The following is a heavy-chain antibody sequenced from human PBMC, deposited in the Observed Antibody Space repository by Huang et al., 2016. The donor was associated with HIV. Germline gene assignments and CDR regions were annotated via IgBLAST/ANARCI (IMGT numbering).Heavy chain of an antibody. CDR2: INHLGSP. J-gene: IGHJ5*02. V-gene: IGHV4-34*02. Sequence: QVHLQQWGAGLLKSAETLSLTCAVYGGSLSGYYWSWLRQTPGKGLEWIGEINHLGSPNYNPSLKRRVSISMDGSKKQVSLKLRSISDADTAVYFCARDATKNPRGWFDPWGQGTLVTVSS. CDR3: ARDATKNPRGWFDP. CDR1: GGSLSGYY. D-gene: IGHD3-10*01.